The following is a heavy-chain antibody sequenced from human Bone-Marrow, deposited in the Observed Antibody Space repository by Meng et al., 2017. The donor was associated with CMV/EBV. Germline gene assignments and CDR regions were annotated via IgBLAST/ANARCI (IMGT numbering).Heavy chain of an antibody. CDR3: ARARGWHYPMDV. V-gene: IGHV3-30*02. D-gene: IGHD3-10*01. Sequence: GESLKISCAASGFTFSSYGMHWVRQAPGKGLEWVAFIRYDGSNKYYADSVKGRFTIPRDNSKNTLYLQMNSLRAEDTAVYYCARARGWHYPMDVWGQGTTVTVSS. J-gene: IGHJ6*02. CDR1: GFTFSSYG. CDR2: IRYDGSNK.